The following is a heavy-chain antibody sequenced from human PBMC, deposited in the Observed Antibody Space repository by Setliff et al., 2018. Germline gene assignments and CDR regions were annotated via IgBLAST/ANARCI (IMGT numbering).Heavy chain of an antibody. V-gene: IGHV3-30*04. D-gene: IGHD2-21*01. J-gene: IGHJ4*02. CDR1: GFTFSSYA. CDR2: ISYDGSNK. Sequence: GESLRLSCAASGFTFSSYAMHWVRQAPGKGLEWVAVISYDGSNKYYADSVKGRFTISRDNSKNTLYLQMNSLRAEDTAVYYCARNIPWTQPIDYWGQGTLVTVSS. CDR3: ARNIPWTQPIDY.